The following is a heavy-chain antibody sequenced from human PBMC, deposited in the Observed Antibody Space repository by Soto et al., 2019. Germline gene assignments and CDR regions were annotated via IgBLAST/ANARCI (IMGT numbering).Heavy chain of an antibody. V-gene: IGHV3-66*01. CDR2: IYSGGST. CDR3: ARGPYDILTGYYKDY. D-gene: IGHD3-9*01. CDR1: GFTVGSNY. J-gene: IGHJ4*02. Sequence: AGVSLRLSCAASGFTVGSNYMSWVRQAPGKGLEWVSVIYSGGSTYYADSVKGRFTISRDNSKNTLYLQMNSLRAEDTAVYYCARGPYDILTGYYKDYWGQGTLVTVSS.